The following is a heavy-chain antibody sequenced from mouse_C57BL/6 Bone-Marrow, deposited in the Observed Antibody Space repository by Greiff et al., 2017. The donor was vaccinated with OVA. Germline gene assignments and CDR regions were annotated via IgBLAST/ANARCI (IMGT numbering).Heavy chain of an antibody. J-gene: IGHJ2*01. CDR3: ALTTVVDYFDN. Sequence: EVQLQQSGAELVKPGASVKLSCTASGFNIKDYYMHWVKQRTEQGLEWIGRIDPEDGETKYAPKFQGKATITADTSSNTAYLQISSLTSEDTAVYYCALTTVVDYFDNWGQGATLTVSS. V-gene: IGHV14-2*01. D-gene: IGHD1-1*01. CDR1: GFNIKDYY. CDR2: IDPEDGET.